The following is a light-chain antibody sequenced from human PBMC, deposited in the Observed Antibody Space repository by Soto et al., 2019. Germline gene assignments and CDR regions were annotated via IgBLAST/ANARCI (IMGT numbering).Light chain of an antibody. V-gene: IGKV3-11*01. CDR1: HSVDFY. J-gene: IGKJ5*01. CDR2: DAS. CDR3: QQRSNWPPLT. Sequence: DILLSQSPATLSFSPGERATLSCRVSHSVDFYVVWYQHKPGQAPRLLNYDASKRATGIPARFSGSGSGTDFTLTISSLEPEDCAVYYCQQRSNWPPLTFGQGTRVDIK.